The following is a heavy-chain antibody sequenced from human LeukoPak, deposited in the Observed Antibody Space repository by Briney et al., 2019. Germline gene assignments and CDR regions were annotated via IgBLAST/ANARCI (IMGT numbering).Heavy chain of an antibody. CDR1: GYTFTSYY. V-gene: IGHV1-46*01. CDR3: ARDLTYYYGSVGMVDAFDI. D-gene: IGHD3-10*01. J-gene: IGHJ3*02. Sequence: GASVKVSCKASGYTFTSYYMHWVRQAPGQGLEWMGIINPSGGSTSYAQKFQGRVTMTTDTSTSTAYMELRSLRSDDTAVYYCARDLTYYYGSVGMVDAFDIWGQGTMVTVSS. CDR2: INPSGGST.